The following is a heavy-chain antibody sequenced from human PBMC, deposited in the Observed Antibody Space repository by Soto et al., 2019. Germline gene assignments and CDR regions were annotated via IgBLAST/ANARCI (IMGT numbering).Heavy chain of an antibody. J-gene: IGHJ4*02. D-gene: IGHD6-19*01. CDR3: ARGRYSSGWYRTFDY. Sequence: QVQLQQWGAGLLKPSETLSLTCAVYGGSFSGYYWSWIRQPPGKGLEWIGEINHSGSTNYNPSLKSRVTISVDTSKNQFSLKLSSVTAADTAVYYCARGRYSSGWYRTFDYWGQGTLVTVSS. CDR2: INHSGST. CDR1: GGSFSGYY. V-gene: IGHV4-34*01.